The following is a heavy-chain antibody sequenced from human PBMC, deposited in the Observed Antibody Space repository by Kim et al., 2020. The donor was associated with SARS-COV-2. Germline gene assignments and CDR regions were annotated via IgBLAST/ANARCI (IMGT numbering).Heavy chain of an antibody. CDR1: GFTFSSYA. D-gene: IGHD6-13*01. CDR3: AGLPSSSWLLLFDY. Sequence: GGSLRLSCAASGFTFSSYAMSWVRQAPGKGLEWVSAISGSGGSTYYADSVKGRFTISRDNSKNTLYLQMNSLRAEDTAVYYCAGLPSSSWLLLFDYWGQGTLVTVSS. CDR2: ISGSGGST. V-gene: IGHV3-23*01. J-gene: IGHJ4*02.